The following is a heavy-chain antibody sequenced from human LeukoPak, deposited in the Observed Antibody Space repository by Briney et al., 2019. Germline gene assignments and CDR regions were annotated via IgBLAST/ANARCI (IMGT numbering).Heavy chain of an antibody. Sequence: KPSETLSLTCPVSGGSTSSSSYYWGWIRQPPGKGLEWIGSIYYSGSTYYNPSPKSRVTISVDTSKNQFSLKLSSVTAADTAVYYCARCYGDYVPNWFDPWGQGTLVTVSS. CDR3: ARCYGDYVPNWFDP. D-gene: IGHD4-17*01. V-gene: IGHV4-39*01. CDR2: IYYSGST. J-gene: IGHJ5*02. CDR1: GGSTSSSSYY.